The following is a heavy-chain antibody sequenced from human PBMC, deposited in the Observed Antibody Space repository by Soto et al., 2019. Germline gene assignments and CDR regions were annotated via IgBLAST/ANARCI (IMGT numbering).Heavy chain of an antibody. CDR2: IIPIFGTA. V-gene: IGHV1-69*01. Sequence: QVQLVQSGAEVKKPGSSVKVSCKASGGTFSSYAISWVRQAPGQGLEWMGGIIPIFGTANYAQKFQGRVTITADESTSTAYMELSSLRSEDTAVYYCTSPGDCSAGSCYESFDYWGQGTLVTVSS. D-gene: IGHD2-15*01. CDR3: TSPGDCSAGSCYESFDY. J-gene: IGHJ4*02. CDR1: GGTFSSYA.